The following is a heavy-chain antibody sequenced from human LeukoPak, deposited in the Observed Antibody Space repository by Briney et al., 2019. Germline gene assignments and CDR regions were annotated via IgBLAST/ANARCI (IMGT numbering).Heavy chain of an antibody. V-gene: IGHV4-4*07. Sequence: SETLSLTCTVSGGSISNYYWSWIRQPAGKGLEWIGRIYSSGTTNYNPSLKSRVTMSVDMSKNQFSLNLSSVTAADTAVYYCARDAAGKGQEYYFDYWGQGTLVTVSS. J-gene: IGHJ4*02. CDR1: GGSISNYY. CDR3: ARDAAGKGQEYYFDY. CDR2: IYSSGTT. D-gene: IGHD3-10*01.